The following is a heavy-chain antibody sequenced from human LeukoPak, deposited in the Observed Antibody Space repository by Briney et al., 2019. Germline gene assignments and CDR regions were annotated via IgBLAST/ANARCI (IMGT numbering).Heavy chain of an antibody. V-gene: IGHV3-11*04. D-gene: IGHD3-9*01. CDR2: ISSSGSTI. J-gene: IGHJ6*03. Sequence: GGSLRLSCAASGFTFSDYYMSWIRQAPGKGLEWVSYISSSGSTIYYADSVKGRFTISRDNAKNSLYLQMNSLRAEDTAVYYCARGEYDILTGYSYYYYYMDVWGKGTTVTVSS. CDR1: GFTFSDYY. CDR3: ARGEYDILTGYSYYYYYMDV.